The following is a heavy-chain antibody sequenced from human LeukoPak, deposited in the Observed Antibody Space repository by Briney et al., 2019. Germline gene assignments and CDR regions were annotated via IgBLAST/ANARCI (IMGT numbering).Heavy chain of an antibody. CDR1: GFTFSGDW. CDR2: IKEDGSES. V-gene: IGHV3-7*03. D-gene: IGHD5-12*01. CDR3: ARFPRDPWRFDY. J-gene: IGHJ4*02. Sequence: PGGSLRLSCAVSGFTFSGDWMTWVRQAPGKGLEWVANIKEDGSESYYVDSVKGRFTISRDNTKNSLYLQMNSLRAEDTAVYYCARFPRDPWRFDYWGQGTLVTVSS.